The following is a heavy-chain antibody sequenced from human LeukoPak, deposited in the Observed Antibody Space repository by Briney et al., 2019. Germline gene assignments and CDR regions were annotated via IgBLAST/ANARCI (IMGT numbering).Heavy chain of an antibody. CDR2: IIPISGTA. CDR3: ATYCSSTSCYIWGYYFDY. CDR1: GGTFSNYA. V-gene: IGHV1-69*13. Sequence: ASVKVSSKASGGTFSNYAISWVRQAPGQGLEWMGGIIPISGTANYAQKFQDRITITADESTSTAYMELSSLRSEDTAVYYCATYCSSTSCYIWGYYFDYWGQGTLVTVSS. J-gene: IGHJ4*02. D-gene: IGHD2-2*01.